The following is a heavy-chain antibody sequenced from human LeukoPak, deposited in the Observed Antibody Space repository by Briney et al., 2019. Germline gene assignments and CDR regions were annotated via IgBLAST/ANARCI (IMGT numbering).Heavy chain of an antibody. Sequence: GGSLRLSCAASGFIFSNYGMSWVRQAPGKGLEWVSFISGSSTTKYYVDSVKGRFTISRDNAKNSLYLQMNSLRADDTAVYYCARPNWNYVHYFHGMDVWGQGTTVTVSS. D-gene: IGHD1-7*01. CDR1: GFIFSNYG. CDR2: ISGSSTTK. CDR3: ARPNWNYVHYFHGMDV. V-gene: IGHV3-48*01. J-gene: IGHJ6*01.